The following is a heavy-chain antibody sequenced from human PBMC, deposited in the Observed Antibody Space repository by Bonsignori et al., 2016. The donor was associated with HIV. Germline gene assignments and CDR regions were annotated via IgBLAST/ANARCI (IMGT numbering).Heavy chain of an antibody. Sequence: WIRQPPGKGLEWIGYIYYSGSTNYNPSLKSRVTISVDTSKNQFSLKLSSVTAAGTAVYYCARDNSWKAFDIWGQGTMVTVSS. CDR2: IYYSGST. V-gene: IGHV4-59*01. CDR3: ARDNSWKAFDI. J-gene: IGHJ3*02. D-gene: IGHD1-1*01.